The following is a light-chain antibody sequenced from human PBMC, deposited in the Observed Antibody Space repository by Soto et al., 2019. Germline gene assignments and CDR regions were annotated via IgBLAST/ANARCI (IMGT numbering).Light chain of an antibody. Sequence: DIQMTQSPSSLSASVGDRVTVTCQASQDIRKYLSWYPQKPGKVPKLLIYDASNLETGVPSRFSGSGSGTDFTFTISSLEPEDIATYFCQQSKNFPLAFGGGTKVEI. CDR3: QQSKNFPLA. CDR2: DAS. V-gene: IGKV1-33*01. CDR1: QDIRKY. J-gene: IGKJ4*01.